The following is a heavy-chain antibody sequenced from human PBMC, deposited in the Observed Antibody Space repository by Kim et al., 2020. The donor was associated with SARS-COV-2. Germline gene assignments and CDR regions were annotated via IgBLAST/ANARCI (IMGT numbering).Heavy chain of an antibody. CDR1: GYSYTSYW. Sequence: GESLKISCKGSGYSYTSYWIGWVHQMPGKGLQWMGLIYPGDSDTRYSPSFQGQVTISVDKSISTAYLQWSSLKASDTAMYYCARHAQASNAFDIWGQGTMVTVSS. V-gene: IGHV5-51*07. CDR2: IYPGDSDT. J-gene: IGHJ3*02. CDR3: ARHAQASNAFDI.